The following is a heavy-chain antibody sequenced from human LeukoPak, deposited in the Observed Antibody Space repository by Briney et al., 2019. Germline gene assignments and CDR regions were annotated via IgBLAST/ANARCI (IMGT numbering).Heavy chain of an antibody. CDR3: AKDGGLWISAHWGDS. Sequence: PGGSLRLSCAASGFTFSDCHMSWIRQAPGKGLEWISYITNRGNVIYYASSVRGRFTISRDNAKNSLYLQMSSLRAEDTAVYYCAKDGGLWISAHWGDSWGRGTLVTVSS. CDR1: GFTFSDCH. V-gene: IGHV3-11*01. CDR2: ITNRGNVI. J-gene: IGHJ4*02. D-gene: IGHD2-2*03.